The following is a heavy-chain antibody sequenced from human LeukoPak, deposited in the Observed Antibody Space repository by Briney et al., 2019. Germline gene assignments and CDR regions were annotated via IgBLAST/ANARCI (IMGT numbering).Heavy chain of an antibody. CDR1: GYTFTSYG. CDR2: ISAYNGNT. CDR3: AIYYSGSQGGYYYYMDV. D-gene: IGHD1-26*01. V-gene: IGHV1-18*01. J-gene: IGHJ6*03. Sequence: ASVKVSCKASGYTFTSYGISWVRQAPGQGPEWMGWISAYNGNTNYAQKPQGRVTMTTDTSTSTAYMELRSLRSDDTGVYYCAIYYSGSQGGYYYYMDVWGKGTTVTVSS.